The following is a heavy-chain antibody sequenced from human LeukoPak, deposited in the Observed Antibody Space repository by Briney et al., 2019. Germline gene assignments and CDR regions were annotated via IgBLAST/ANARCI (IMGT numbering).Heavy chain of an antibody. CDR2: IYPGDSDT. D-gene: IGHD3-16*02. CDR1: GYSFPNYW. CDR3: ARNRAEKVPVWGSYRHHDAFDI. J-gene: IGHJ3*02. Sequence: GESLKISCKGSGYSFPNYWIGWVRQMPGKGLEWMGIIYPGDSDTTYKPSFQGQVTISADKSISTAYLQWSSLKASDTAMYYCARNRAEKVPVWGSYRHHDAFDIWGQGTRVTVSP. V-gene: IGHV5-51*01.